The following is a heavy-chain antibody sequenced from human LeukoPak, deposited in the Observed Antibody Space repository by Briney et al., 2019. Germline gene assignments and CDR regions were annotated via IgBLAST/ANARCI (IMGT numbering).Heavy chain of an antibody. V-gene: IGHV4-31*03. J-gene: IGHJ4*02. Sequence: PSETLSLTCTVSGGSINSGGYYWSWIRQHPGKGLEWIGNIHYSGSTYYNPSLKSRVTVSVDTSKNQFSLKLSSVTAADTAVYYCARDSYYGSGSYYLDYWSQGTLVTVSS. D-gene: IGHD3-10*01. CDR3: ARDSYYGSGSYYLDY. CDR2: IHYSGST. CDR1: GGSINSGGYY.